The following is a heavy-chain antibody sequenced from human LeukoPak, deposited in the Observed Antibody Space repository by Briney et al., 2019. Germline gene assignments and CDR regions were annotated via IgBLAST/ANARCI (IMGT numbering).Heavy chain of an antibody. CDR3: ARDSEGLLYAFDI. V-gene: IGHV1-2*06. D-gene: IGHD3-3*01. Sequence: ASVKVSCKASGYTFTGYYMHWVRQAPGQGLEWMGRINPNSGGTNYAQKFQGRVTMTRDTSISTAYMELSRLRSDDTAVYYCARDSEGLLYAFDIWGQGTMVTASS. CDR2: INPNSGGT. CDR1: GYTFTGYY. J-gene: IGHJ3*02.